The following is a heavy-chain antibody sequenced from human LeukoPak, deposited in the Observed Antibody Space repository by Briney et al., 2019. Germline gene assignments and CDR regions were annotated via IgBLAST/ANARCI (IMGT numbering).Heavy chain of an antibody. CDR3: ASDDYSSGWYENY. CDR1: GGTFSSYA. J-gene: IGHJ4*01. Sequence: SVKVSCKASGGTFSSYAISWVRQAPGQGLEWMGGIIPIFGTANYAQKFQGRVTITADESTSTAYMELSSLRAEDTAVYYCASDDYSSGWYENYWGQGTLVTVSS. V-gene: IGHV1-69*13. D-gene: IGHD6-19*01. CDR2: IIPIFGTA.